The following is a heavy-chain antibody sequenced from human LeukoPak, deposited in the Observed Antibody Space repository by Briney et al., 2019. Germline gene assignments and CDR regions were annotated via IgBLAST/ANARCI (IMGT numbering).Heavy chain of an antibody. Sequence: GGSLRLSCAASGFTFSGYAMSWVRQAPGKGLEWVSAISGSGGSTYYADSVKGRFTISRDNSKNTLYLQMNSLRAEDTAVYYCAKNTEYSSSSWFDPWGQGTLVTVSS. V-gene: IGHV3-23*01. CDR3: AKNTEYSSSSWFDP. CDR2: ISGSGGST. D-gene: IGHD6-6*01. CDR1: GFTFSGYA. J-gene: IGHJ5*02.